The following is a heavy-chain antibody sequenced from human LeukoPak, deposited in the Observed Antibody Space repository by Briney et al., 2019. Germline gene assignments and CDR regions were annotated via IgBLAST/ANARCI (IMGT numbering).Heavy chain of an antibody. CDR1: GHTFTGYY. J-gene: IGHJ4*02. CDR3: ARLPMSGYSYGSYY. CDR2: INPNSGGT. Sequence: GASEKVSCKASGHTFTGYYMHWVRQAPGQGLEWMGRINPNSGGTNYAQKFQGRVTMTRDTSISTAYMELSRLRSDDTAVYYCARLPMSGYSYGSYYWVQGTLVTVSS. V-gene: IGHV1-2*06. D-gene: IGHD5-18*01.